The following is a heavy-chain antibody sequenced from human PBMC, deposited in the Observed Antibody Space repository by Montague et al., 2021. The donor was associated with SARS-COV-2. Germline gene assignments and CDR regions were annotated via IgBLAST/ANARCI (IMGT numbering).Heavy chain of an antibody. V-gene: IGHV4-31*03. CDR2: IYYSGST. CDR1: GGSISSGGYY. CDR3: AREPRVGQLLSIYYYGMDV. J-gene: IGHJ6*02. D-gene: IGHD2-2*01. Sequence: TLSLTCTVSGGSISSGGYYWSWICQHPGKGLEWIGYIYYSGSTYYNPSLKSRVTISVDTSKNQFSLKLSSVTAADTAVYYCAREPRVGQLLSIYYYGMDVWGQGTTVTVSS.